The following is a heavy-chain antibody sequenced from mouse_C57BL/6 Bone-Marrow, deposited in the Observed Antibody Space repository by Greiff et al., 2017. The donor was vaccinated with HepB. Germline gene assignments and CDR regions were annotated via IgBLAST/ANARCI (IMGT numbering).Heavy chain of an antibody. D-gene: IGHD2-1*01. CDR2: IFPGSGST. Sequence: VQLQESGPELVKPGASVKISCKASGYTFTDYYINWVKQRPGQGLEWIGWIFPGSGSTKYNEKLEGKATLTVDKSSSTAYMLLISLTSEDSAVYFCARWDGNYGYAMDYWGQGTSVTVSS. CDR1: GYTFTDYY. CDR3: ARWDGNYGYAMDY. V-gene: IGHV1-75*01. J-gene: IGHJ4*01.